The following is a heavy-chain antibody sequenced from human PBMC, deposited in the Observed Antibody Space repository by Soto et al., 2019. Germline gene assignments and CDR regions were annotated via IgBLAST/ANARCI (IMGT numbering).Heavy chain of an antibody. CDR3: ATSNWFDP. J-gene: IGHJ5*02. V-gene: IGHV4-39*01. CDR1: GGSISSRGYY. Sequence: QLQLQESGPGLVKPSETLSLTCTVSGGSISSRGYYWGWIRQRPGKGLEWIGTIYYSGSTYYNPSLKSRVTLSVDTSKNQFSLKLSSVTAADTAVYYCATSNWFDPSGQGTLVTVSS. CDR2: IYYSGST.